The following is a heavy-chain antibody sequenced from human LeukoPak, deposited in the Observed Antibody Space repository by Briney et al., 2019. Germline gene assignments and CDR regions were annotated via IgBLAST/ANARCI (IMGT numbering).Heavy chain of an antibody. J-gene: IGHJ4*02. Sequence: GGSLRLSCAASGFTFSSYWMSWVRQAPGKGLEWVAFIRYDGSNKYYADSVKGRFTISRDNSKNTLYLQMNSLGAEDTAVYYCAKPIAAAGGGFDYWGQGTLVTVSS. CDR3: AKPIAAAGGGFDY. CDR1: GFTFSSYW. CDR2: IRYDGSNK. D-gene: IGHD6-13*01. V-gene: IGHV3-30*02.